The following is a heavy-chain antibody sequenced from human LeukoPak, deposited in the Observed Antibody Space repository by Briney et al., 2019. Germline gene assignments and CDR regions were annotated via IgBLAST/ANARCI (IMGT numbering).Heavy chain of an antibody. CDR3: AKSRDCSGTSCYTIQY. V-gene: IGHV3-23*01. Sequence: PGGSLTLFCAPSGLIFSKYAMSWVRQAPGKGPEWVSCVSGSGDRTYYADSVRGRFTVSRDNSKNTLYFQVNSLRAEDTAIYYCAKSRDCSGTSCYTIQYWGQGTLVAVSS. D-gene: IGHD2-2*02. CDR1: GLIFSKYA. CDR2: VSGSGDRT. J-gene: IGHJ4*02.